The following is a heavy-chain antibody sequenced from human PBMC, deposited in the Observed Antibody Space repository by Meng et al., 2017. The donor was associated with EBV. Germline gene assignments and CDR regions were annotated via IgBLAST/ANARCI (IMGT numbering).Heavy chain of an antibody. CDR1: GDSISDYY. CDR2: IHYSGST. D-gene: IGHD2-21*01. J-gene: IGHJ5*02. V-gene: IGHV4-59*08. Sequence: GQLSESVPGLVQPSETLSLTCTVSGDSISDYYRSWIRQPPGKGLEWIGYIHYSGSTYYNPSLKSRITISVDMSRNQFSLRLTSVTSADMAVYYCARVNSDCGGVMCYKGWFDPWGQGTLVTVSS. CDR3: ARVNSDCGGVMCYKGWFDP.